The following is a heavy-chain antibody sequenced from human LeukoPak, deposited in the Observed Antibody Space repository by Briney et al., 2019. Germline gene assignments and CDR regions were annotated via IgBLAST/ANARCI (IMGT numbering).Heavy chain of an antibody. D-gene: IGHD3-22*01. V-gene: IGHV3-23*01. J-gene: IGHJ5*02. Sequence: GGSLRLSCAASGFTFTSYGMSWVRQAPGKGLEWVSAISGSGTTTYYADSVKGRFTISRDNSKNTLYLQMNSLRAEDTAVYYCAKSKGYYYDSSGYLNWFDPWGQGTLVTVSS. CDR2: ISGSGTTT. CDR1: GFTFTSYG. CDR3: AKSKGYYYDSSGYLNWFDP.